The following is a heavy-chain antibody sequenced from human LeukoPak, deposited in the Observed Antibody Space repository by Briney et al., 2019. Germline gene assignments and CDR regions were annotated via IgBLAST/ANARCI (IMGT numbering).Heavy chain of an antibody. Sequence: SETLSLTCTVSGGSISSYYWSWTRQPPGKGLEWIGYIYYSGSTNYNPSLKSRVTISVDTSKNQFSLKLSSVTAADTAVYYCARASGGVGFDYWGQGTLVTVSS. V-gene: IGHV4-59*01. D-gene: IGHD3-16*01. CDR2: IYYSGST. CDR3: ARASGGVGFDY. CDR1: GGSISSYY. J-gene: IGHJ4*02.